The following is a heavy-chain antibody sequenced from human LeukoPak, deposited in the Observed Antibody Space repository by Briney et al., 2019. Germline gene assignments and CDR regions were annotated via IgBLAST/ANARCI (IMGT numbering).Heavy chain of an antibody. D-gene: IGHD3/OR15-3a*01. V-gene: IGHV4-39*01. CDR1: GGSISSSSYC. CDR3: ARHMIFGVVPFI. Sequence: SETLSLTCTVSGGSISSSSYCWGWIRQPPGKGLEWIGSIYYSGSTYYNPSLKSRVTISVDTSKNQFSLKLSSVTAADTAVYYCARHMIFGVVPFIWGQGTLVTVSS. CDR2: IYYSGST. J-gene: IGHJ4*02.